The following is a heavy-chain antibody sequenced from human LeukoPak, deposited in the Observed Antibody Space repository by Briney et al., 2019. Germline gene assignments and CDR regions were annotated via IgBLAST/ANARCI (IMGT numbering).Heavy chain of an antibody. V-gene: IGHV3-23*01. D-gene: IGHD6-13*01. CDR3: AKAGYSSSWPLDY. CDR2: IGSSGSST. Sequence: GGSLRLSCAASGFTFTKFSMSWVRQAPGKGLEWVSSIGSSGSSTYYADSVKGRFTISRDNSKNTLFLEMNSLRVEDTAVYYCAKAGYSSSWPLDYWGQGTQVTVSS. J-gene: IGHJ4*02. CDR1: GFTFTKFS.